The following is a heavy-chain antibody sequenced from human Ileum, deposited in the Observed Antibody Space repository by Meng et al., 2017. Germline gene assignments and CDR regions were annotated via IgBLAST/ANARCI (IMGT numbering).Heavy chain of an antibody. CDR1: SGSFTNNNYY. V-gene: IGHV4-39*01. CDR2: IYYGGST. D-gene: IGHD4-17*01. CDR3: ARRAHYGDPPR. Sequence: QLRLQESGPGPVKPSETLSFTCSVSSGSFTNNNYYWVWIRRPPGKGLEWIGSIYYGGSTYYNPSLKSRVTISVDTSTNQFSLKLISVTAADTAVYYCARRAHYGDPPRWGQGTLVTVSS. J-gene: IGHJ4*02.